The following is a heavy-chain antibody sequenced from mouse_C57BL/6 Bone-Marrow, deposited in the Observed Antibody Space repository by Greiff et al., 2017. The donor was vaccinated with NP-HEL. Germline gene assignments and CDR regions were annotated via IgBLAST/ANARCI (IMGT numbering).Heavy chain of an antibody. CDR1: GYSITSGYY. J-gene: IGHJ1*03. V-gene: IGHV3-6*01. Sequence: EVQLQQSGPGLVKPSQSLSLTCSVTGYSITSGYYWNWIRQFPGNKLEWMGYISYDGSNNYNPSLKNRISITRDTSKNQFFLKLNSVTTEDTATYYCARGYYGNYGGYFDVWGTGTTVTVSS. D-gene: IGHD2-1*01. CDR3: ARGYYGNYGGYFDV. CDR2: ISYDGSN.